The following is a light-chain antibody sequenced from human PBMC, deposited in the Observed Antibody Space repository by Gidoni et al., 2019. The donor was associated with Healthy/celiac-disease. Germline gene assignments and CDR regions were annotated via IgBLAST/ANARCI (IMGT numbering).Light chain of an antibody. Sequence: DIQMTHSPSTLSASVGDRVTITCRASQSISSWLSWYQQKPGKAPKLLIYDASSLESGVPSRLSGSGSGTEFTLTISSLQPDYFATYYCQQYNSYSGTFGQGTKVEIK. CDR3: QQYNSYSGT. CDR2: DAS. V-gene: IGKV1-5*01. J-gene: IGKJ1*01. CDR1: QSISSW.